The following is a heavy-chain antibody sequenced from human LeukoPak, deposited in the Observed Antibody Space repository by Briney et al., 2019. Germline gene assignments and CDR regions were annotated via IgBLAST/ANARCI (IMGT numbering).Heavy chain of an antibody. CDR1: GFTFGSYW. J-gene: IGHJ3*02. Sequence: TGGSLRLSCAASGFTFGSYWMSWVRQAPGKGLEWVANMKQDGSEKYFVGSVRGRFTISRDNAKNSLYLQMNSLRAEDTAVYYCARRPAANAFDIWGQGTMVTVSS. CDR2: MKQDGSEK. CDR3: ARRPAANAFDI. D-gene: IGHD2-2*01. V-gene: IGHV3-7*01.